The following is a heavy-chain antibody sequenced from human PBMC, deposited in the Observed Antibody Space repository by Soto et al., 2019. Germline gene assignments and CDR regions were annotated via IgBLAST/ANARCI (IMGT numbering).Heavy chain of an antibody. CDR2: ISYDGSNK. J-gene: IGHJ4*02. V-gene: IGHV3-30*18. Sequence: PGGSLRLSCAASGFTFSSYGMHWVRQAPGKGLEWVAVISYDGSNKYYADSVKGRFTISRDNSKNTLYLQMNSLRAEDTAVYYCAKAQYVVATSFDYWGQGTLVTVSS. CDR3: AKAQYVVATSFDY. CDR1: GFTFSSYG. D-gene: IGHD5-12*01.